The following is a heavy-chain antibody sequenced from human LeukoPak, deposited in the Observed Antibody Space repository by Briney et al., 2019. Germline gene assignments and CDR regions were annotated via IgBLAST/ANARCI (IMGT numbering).Heavy chain of an antibody. D-gene: IGHD3-10*01. CDR3: ARARRTSGITMVRGVKFDY. Sequence: SETLSLTCTVSGGSISSYYWSWIRQPPGKGLEWIGYIYYSGSTNYNPSLKSRVTISVDTSKNQFSLKLSSVTAADTAVYYCARARRTSGITMVRGVKFDYWGQGTLVTVSS. J-gene: IGHJ4*02. V-gene: IGHV4-59*08. CDR2: IYYSGST. CDR1: GGSISSYY.